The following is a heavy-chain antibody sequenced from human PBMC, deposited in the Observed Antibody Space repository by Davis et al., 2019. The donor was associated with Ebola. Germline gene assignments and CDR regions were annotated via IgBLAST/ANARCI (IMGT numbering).Heavy chain of an antibody. V-gene: IGHV3-53*01. J-gene: IGHJ6*02. D-gene: IGHD3-3*01. Sequence: GGSLRLSCAASGFTVRSNYMSWVRQAPGKGLEWVSVIYSGGSTYYADSVKGRFTISRDNSKNTLYLQMNSLRAEDTAVYYCARDLVDFGSYGMDVWGQGTTVTVSS. CDR2: IYSGGST. CDR1: GFTVRSNY. CDR3: ARDLVDFGSYGMDV.